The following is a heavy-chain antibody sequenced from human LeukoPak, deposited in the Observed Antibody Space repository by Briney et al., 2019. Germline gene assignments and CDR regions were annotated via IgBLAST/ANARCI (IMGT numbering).Heavy chain of an antibody. V-gene: IGHV3-23*01. CDR1: GFTFSSYA. CDR2: ISGSGGST. CDR3: AKHKGDSDAFDI. D-gene: IGHD2-21*02. J-gene: IGHJ3*02. Sequence: GGSLRLSCAASGFTFSSYAMSWVRQAPGKGLEWVSAISGSGGSTYYADSVKGRLTISRDNSKNTLYLQMNSLRAEDTAVYYCAKHKGDSDAFDIWGQGTMVTVSS.